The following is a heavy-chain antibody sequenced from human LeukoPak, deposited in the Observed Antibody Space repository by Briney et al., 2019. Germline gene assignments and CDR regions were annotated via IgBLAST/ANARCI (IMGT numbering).Heavy chain of an antibody. D-gene: IGHD1-26*01. CDR3: ARRESGSYSDYFDY. CDR1: AYTFTGYY. CDR2: INPNSGGT. Sequence: ASVTVSCKASAYTFTGYYMHWVRQAPGQGLEWMGWINPNSGGTNYAQKFQGRVTMTRDTSISTAYMELSRLRSDDTAVYYCARRESGSYSDYFDYWGQGTLVTVSS. V-gene: IGHV1-2*02. J-gene: IGHJ4*02.